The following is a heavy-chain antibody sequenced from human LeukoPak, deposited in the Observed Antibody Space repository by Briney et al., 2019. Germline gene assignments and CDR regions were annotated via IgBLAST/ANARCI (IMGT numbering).Heavy chain of an antibody. CDR1: GFTFSSYS. J-gene: IGHJ4*02. V-gene: IGHV3-21*01. Sequence: GGSLRLSCAASGFTFSSYSMNWVRQAPGKGLEWVSSISSSSSYIYYADSVKGRYTISRDNAKNSLYLQMNSLRAEDTAVYYCARARTVVDSIPDYWGQGTLVTVSS. CDR2: ISSSSSYI. D-gene: IGHD4-23*01. CDR3: ARARTVVDSIPDY.